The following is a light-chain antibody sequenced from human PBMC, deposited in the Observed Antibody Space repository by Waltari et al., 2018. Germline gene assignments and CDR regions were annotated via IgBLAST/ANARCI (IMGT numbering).Light chain of an antibody. CDR2: GAS. J-gene: IGKJ4*01. V-gene: IGKV1-39*01. CDR3: QQTYSTHLT. Sequence: DIQLTQSPPSLSASVGDRITTTFRASQRISMFLNWYQQKPGKAPNLLIYGASSLQRGVPSRFSGSGSGTDFTLTISSLYPEDFATYYCQQTYSTHLTFGGGTKVEIK. CDR1: QRISMF.